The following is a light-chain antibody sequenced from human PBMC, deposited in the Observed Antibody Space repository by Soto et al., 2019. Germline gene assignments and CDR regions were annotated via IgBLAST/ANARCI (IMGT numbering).Light chain of an antibody. CDR1: SSDVGGYNY. CDR3: SSYTSTSTLV. CDR2: DVN. V-gene: IGLV2-14*03. J-gene: IGLJ1*01. Sequence: QSVLTQPASVSGSPGQSISVSCTGTSSDVGGYNYVSWYQQHPGEAPKLMIYDVNNRPSGVSDRFSGSKSGNTASLTISGLQAEDEADYYCSSYTSTSTLVFGTGTKVTVL.